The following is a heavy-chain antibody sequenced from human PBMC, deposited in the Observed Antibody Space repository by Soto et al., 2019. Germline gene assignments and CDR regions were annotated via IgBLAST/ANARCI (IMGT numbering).Heavy chain of an antibody. CDR1: GFTFSSYS. D-gene: IGHD6-19*01. J-gene: IGHJ4*02. Sequence: DVQLMESGGGLVKPGGSLTLSCAASGFTFSSYSLSWVRQAPGKGLEWVSSISSGHGDIYYADSVKGRFIGSRDNAKNLLFLQMNNLRVEDTAVYYCALLTSGWYGDFDFWGQGTLVTVSS. CDR3: ALLTSGWYGDFDF. CDR2: ISSGHGDI. V-gene: IGHV3-21*01.